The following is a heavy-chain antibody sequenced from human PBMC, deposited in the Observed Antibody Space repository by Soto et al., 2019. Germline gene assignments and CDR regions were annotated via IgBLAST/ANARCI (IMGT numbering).Heavy chain of an antibody. D-gene: IGHD2-2*01. CDR3: AISFCRSTNCHRPFDF. J-gene: IGHJ4*02. Sequence: ASVKVSCKSSGYTFTTYAMHWVRQAPGQRLEWMGWINAGNGVTKYSQKFQGRVTMTRDTSARTAYMELSSLRSEDTAVYYCAISFCRSTNCHRPFDFRGPGSLVTVSS. CDR1: GYTFTTYA. V-gene: IGHV1-3*01. CDR2: INAGNGVT.